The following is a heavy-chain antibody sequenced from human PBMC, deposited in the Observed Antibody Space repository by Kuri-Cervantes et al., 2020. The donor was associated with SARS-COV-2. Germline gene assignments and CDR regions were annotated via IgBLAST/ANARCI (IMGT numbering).Heavy chain of an antibody. CDR2: ISYSGST. V-gene: IGHV4-39*07. Sequence: SETLSLTCTVSGASISSSDSYWGWIRQPPGRGLEWIATISYSGSTYYNPSLKSRVAISVDTSKSHFSLKLTSVTAADTAVYYCARGLDPGYGSGWSPYFYGIDVWARGTAVTVSS. D-gene: IGHD6-19*01. CDR1: GASISSSDSY. J-gene: IGHJ6*02. CDR3: ARGLDPGYGSGWSPYFYGIDV.